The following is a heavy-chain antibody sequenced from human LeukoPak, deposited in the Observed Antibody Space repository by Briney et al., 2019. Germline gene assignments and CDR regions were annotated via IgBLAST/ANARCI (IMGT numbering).Heavy chain of an antibody. CDR3: ARDSWGYSEY. D-gene: IGHD6-13*01. Sequence: GGSLRLSCAVSGFTFSSYWMSWVRQAPGKGLEWVANIKHDGSEKYYVDSVKGRFTISRDNAQNSLFLQINSLRAEDTAVYYCARDSWGYSEYGGQGTLVTVSS. J-gene: IGHJ4*02. CDR2: IKHDGSEK. CDR1: GFTFSSYW. V-gene: IGHV3-7*03.